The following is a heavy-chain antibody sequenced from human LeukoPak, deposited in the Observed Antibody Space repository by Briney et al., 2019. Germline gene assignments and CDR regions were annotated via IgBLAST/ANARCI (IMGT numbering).Heavy chain of an antibody. Sequence: GASVKVSCKASGYTFTSYGISWVRQAPGQGLEWMGWISAYNGNTNYAQKLQGRVTMTTDTSTSTAYMELRSLRSDDTAVYYCARGGSDILTGYYDFDYWGQGTLVTVSS. J-gene: IGHJ4*02. V-gene: IGHV1-18*01. D-gene: IGHD3-9*01. CDR3: ARGGSDILTGYYDFDY. CDR1: GYTFTSYG. CDR2: ISAYNGNT.